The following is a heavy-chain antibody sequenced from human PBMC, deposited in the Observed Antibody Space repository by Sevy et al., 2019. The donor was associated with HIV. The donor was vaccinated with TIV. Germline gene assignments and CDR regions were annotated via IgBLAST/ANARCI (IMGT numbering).Heavy chain of an antibody. CDR3: ARGAAAGTFDY. CDR2: VNSDGSST. CDR1: GSTFSSYW. Sequence: GGSLRLSCAASGSTFSSYWMHWVRQAPGKGLVWVSRVNSDGSSTSYADSVKGRFTISRDNAKNTLYLPMNSLRAEDTAVYYCARGAAAGTFDYWGQGTLVTVSS. V-gene: IGHV3-74*01. D-gene: IGHD6-13*01. J-gene: IGHJ4*02.